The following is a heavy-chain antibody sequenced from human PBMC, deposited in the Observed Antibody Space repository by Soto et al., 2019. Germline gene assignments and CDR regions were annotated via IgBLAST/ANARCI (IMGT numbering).Heavy chain of an antibody. CDR3: ARDKIEGAPDYRDS. J-gene: IGHJ4*02. D-gene: IGHD5-12*01. Sequence: QEQLVESGGDVVQPGRSLTLSCAASGFTFSANAMHWVRQAPGKGLEWVAVIAYDGTIKIYRDSVKGRFTISRDDSKSTLYLQMNSMRPEDTAVYYCARDKIEGAPDYRDSWGQGTLVTVSS. V-gene: IGHV3-30-3*01. CDR2: IAYDGTIK. CDR1: GFTFSANA.